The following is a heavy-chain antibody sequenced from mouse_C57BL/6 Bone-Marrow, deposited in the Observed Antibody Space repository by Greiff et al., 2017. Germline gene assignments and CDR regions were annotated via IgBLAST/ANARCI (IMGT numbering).Heavy chain of an antibody. J-gene: IGHJ3*01. CDR1: GFNIKDYY. Sequence: VQLKESGAELVKPGASVKLSCTASGFNIKDYYMHWVKQRTEQGLEWIGRIDPEDGATKYAPKFQGKATITADTSSNTAYLQLSSLTSEDTAFYYCARTGWFAYWGQGTLVTVSA. D-gene: IGHD4-1*01. CDR2: IDPEDGAT. V-gene: IGHV14-2*01. CDR3: ARTGWFAY.